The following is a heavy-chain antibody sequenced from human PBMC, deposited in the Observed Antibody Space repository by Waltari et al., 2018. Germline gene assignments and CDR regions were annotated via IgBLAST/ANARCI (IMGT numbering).Heavy chain of an antibody. CDR2: ISMSSRYM. CDR3: ARDRTGLKSQSSFDS. V-gene: IGHV3-21*01. J-gene: IGHJ4*02. CDR1: VFTLSPYT. D-gene: IGHD1-1*01. Sequence: EVQLVASGGGLAKPGGSLRPSCAASVFTLSPYTMNWVRQAPGKGREWVSSISMSSRYMYYADSVKGRFTISRDDAKRSLYLQMNTLRDEDSAFYYCARDRTGLKSQSSFDSWGQGTLVIVSS.